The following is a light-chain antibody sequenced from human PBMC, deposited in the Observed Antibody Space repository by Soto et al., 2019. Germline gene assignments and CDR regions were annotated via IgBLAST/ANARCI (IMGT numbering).Light chain of an antibody. V-gene: IGLV2-14*01. J-gene: IGLJ1*01. CDR3: SSYTSSSTFV. CDR2: DVI. Sequence: QSALTQPASVSASPGQSITISCTGTSSDVGAYNYVSWHQQHPGKAPTLMIYDVINRPSGVSNRFSGSKSGNTASLTISGLQAEDEAVYSCSSYTSSSTFVSGTGPKVTVL. CDR1: SSDVGAYNY.